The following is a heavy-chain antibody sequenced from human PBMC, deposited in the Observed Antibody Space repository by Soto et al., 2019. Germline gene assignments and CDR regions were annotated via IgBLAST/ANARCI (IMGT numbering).Heavy chain of an antibody. CDR3: ARRLGFGEYHLDY. D-gene: IGHD3-10*01. CDR2: INPNSGGT. V-gene: IGHV1-2*02. J-gene: IGHJ4*02. Sequence: QVQLVQSGAEVKKPGASVKVSCKASGYTFTGYYMHWVRQAPGQGLEWMGWINPNSGGTNYAQKLQGRVTKTRDTSISTAYMELSRLRSDDTAVYYCARRLGFGEYHLDYWGQGTLVTVSS. CDR1: GYTFTGYY.